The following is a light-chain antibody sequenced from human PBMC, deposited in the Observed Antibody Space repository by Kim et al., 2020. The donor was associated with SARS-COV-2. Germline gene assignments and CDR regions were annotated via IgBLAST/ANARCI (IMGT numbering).Light chain of an antibody. CDR3: QQYGGSPPYT. CDR1: HTLTSSY. Sequence: EVVLTQSPGTLSLTPGERATLSCRASHTLTSSYLAWYQQRPGQAPRLLIHDASIRATGIPDRFSGSGSGTDFTLTISRVEPEDFAVYFCQQYGGSPPYTFGRGTSWRS. J-gene: IGKJ2*01. V-gene: IGKV3-20*01. CDR2: DAS.